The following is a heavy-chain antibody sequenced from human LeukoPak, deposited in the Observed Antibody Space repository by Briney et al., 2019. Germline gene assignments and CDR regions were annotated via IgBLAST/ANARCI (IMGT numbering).Heavy chain of an antibody. CDR1: GFTFSSYS. V-gene: IGHV3-21*01. D-gene: IGHD6-6*01. CDR2: ISSSSSYI. J-gene: IGHJ4*02. Sequence: GGSLRLSCAASGFTFSSYSMNWVRQAPGKGLEWVSSISSSSSYIYYADSVKGRSTISRDNAKNSLYLQMNSRRAEDTAVYYCARDRTGIAARYFDYWGQGTLVTVSS. CDR3: ARDRTGIAARYFDY.